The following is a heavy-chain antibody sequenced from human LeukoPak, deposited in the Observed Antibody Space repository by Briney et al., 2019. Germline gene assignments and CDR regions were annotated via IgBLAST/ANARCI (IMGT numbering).Heavy chain of an antibody. V-gene: IGHV1-18*01. CDR2: ISANNGDT. CDR3: ARDIAITNFDY. J-gene: IGHJ4*02. Sequence: VASVKVSCTASGYTFTSYGISWVRQAPGQGLEWMGWISANNGDTDYAQKLQGRVTLTTDTSTNTAYMELRSLRSDDTAVYYCARDIAITNFDYWGQGTLVTVSS. CDR1: GYTFTSYG. D-gene: IGHD1-20*01.